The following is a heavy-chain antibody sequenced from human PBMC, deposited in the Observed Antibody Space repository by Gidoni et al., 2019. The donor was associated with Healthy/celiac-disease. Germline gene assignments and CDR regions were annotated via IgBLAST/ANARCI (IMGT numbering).Heavy chain of an antibody. CDR1: GFTFSSYG. V-gene: IGHV3-30*18. CDR2: ISYDGSNK. J-gene: IGHJ4*02. Sequence: QVQLVESGGGVVQPGRSLRLSCAASGFTFSSYGMHWVRQAPGKGLEWVAVISYDGSNKYYADSVKGRFTISRDNSKNTLYLQMNSLRAEDTAVYYCAKDEYSSWYWGPPFDYWGQGTLVTVSS. CDR3: AKDEYSSWYWGPPFDY. D-gene: IGHD6-13*01.